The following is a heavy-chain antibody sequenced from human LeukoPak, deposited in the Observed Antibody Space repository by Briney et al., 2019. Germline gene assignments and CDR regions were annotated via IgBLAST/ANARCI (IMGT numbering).Heavy chain of an antibody. CDR1: GGSFSGYY. CDR3: ARAAVAGTRGFDY. V-gene: IGHV4-34*01. Sequence: PSETLSLTCAVYGGSFSGYYWSWIRQPPGKGLEWIGEINHSGSTNYNPSFKSRVTISVDTSKNQFSLKLSSVTAADTAVYYCARAAVAGTRGFDYWGQGTLVTVSS. CDR2: INHSGST. D-gene: IGHD6-19*01. J-gene: IGHJ4*02.